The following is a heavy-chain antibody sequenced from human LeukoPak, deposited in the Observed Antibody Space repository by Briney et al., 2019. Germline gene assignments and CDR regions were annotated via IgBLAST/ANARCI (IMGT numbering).Heavy chain of an antibody. J-gene: IGHJ5*02. D-gene: IGHD5-18*01. CDR3: ARVGVQLWFTEGGWFDP. CDR1: GGSISSGDYY. Sequence: SQTLSLTCTVSGGSISSGDYYWSWIRQPPGKGLEWIGYIYYSGSTNYNPSLKSRVAISVDTSKNQFSLKLSSVTAADTAVYYCARVGVQLWFTEGGWFDPWGQGTLVTVSS. V-gene: IGHV4-61*08. CDR2: IYYSGST.